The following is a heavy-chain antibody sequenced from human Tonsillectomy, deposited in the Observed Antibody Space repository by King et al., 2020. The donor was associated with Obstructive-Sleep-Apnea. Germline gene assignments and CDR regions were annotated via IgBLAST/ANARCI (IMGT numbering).Heavy chain of an antibody. CDR3: ARFQDYDYGGPGASPIDY. D-gene: IGHD5-12*01. Sequence: VQLQQWGAGLLKPSETLSLTCAVYGGSFSGYYWSWIRQPPGKGLEWIGEINHSGSTNYNPSLKSRVTISVDTSKNQFSLKLSSVTAADTAVYYCARFQDYDYGGPGASPIDYWGQGTLVTVSS. CDR2: INHSGST. V-gene: IGHV4-34*01. J-gene: IGHJ4*02. CDR1: GGSFSGYY.